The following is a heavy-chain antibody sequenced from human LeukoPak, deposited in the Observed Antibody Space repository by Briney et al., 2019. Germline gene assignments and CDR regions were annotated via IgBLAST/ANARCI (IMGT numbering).Heavy chain of an antibody. Sequence: GASVKVSCKASGYTFTGYYMHWVRQAPGQGLEWMGWINPNSGGTNYAQKFQGRVTMTRDTSISTPYMELSRLRSDDTAVYYCARDIVVVPAAMSMDVWGQGTTVTVSS. J-gene: IGHJ6*02. CDR3: ARDIVVVPAAMSMDV. D-gene: IGHD2-2*01. V-gene: IGHV1-2*02. CDR2: INPNSGGT. CDR1: GYTFTGYY.